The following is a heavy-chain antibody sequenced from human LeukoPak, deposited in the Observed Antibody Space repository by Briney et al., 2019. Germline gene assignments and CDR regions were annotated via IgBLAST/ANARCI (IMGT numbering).Heavy chain of an antibody. J-gene: IGHJ4*02. CDR1: GYTFTSYD. CDR3: ARSVVPPAIPRLGY. CDR2: INVNSGGT. Sequence: ASVTVSCKASGYTFTSYDINWVRQAPGQGLEWMGWINVNSGGTNYAQKFQDRVTMTRDTSISTAYMELSRLRSDDTAVYYCARSVVPPAIPRLGYWGQGTLVTVSS. D-gene: IGHD2-2*01. V-gene: IGHV1-2*02.